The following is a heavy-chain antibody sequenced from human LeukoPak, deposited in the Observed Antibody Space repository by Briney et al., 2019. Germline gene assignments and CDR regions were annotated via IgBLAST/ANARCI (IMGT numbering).Heavy chain of an antibody. CDR3: AKDIGREPYSPAFRKYYYYGMDV. J-gene: IGHJ6*02. D-gene: IGHD3-3*02. Sequence: GGSLRLSCAASGFTFSSYAMSWVRQAPGKGLEWVSAINGSGGSTYYADSVKGRFTISRDNSKNTLYLQMNSLRAEDTAVYYCAKDIGREPYSPAFRKYYYYGMDVWGQGTTVTVSS. CDR2: INGSGGST. V-gene: IGHV3-23*01. CDR1: GFTFSSYA.